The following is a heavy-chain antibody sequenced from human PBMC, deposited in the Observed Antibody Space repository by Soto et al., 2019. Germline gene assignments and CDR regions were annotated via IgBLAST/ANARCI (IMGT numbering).Heavy chain of an antibody. CDR3: ARVITRYSSSWYAY. V-gene: IGHV1-8*01. Sequence: QVQLVQSGAEVKKPGASVKVSCKASGYTFTSYDINWVRQATGQGLEWMGWMNPNSGNTGYAQKFQGRVTMTRNTSISKAYMELSSLRSEDTAVYYCARVITRYSSSWYAYWGQGPLVTVSS. CDR2: MNPNSGNT. CDR1: GYTFTSYD. D-gene: IGHD6-13*01. J-gene: IGHJ4*02.